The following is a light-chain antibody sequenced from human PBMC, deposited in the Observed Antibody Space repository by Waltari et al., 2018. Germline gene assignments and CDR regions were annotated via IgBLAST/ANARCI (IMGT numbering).Light chain of an antibody. CDR1: SSDVGGYKY. CDR2: DVA. V-gene: IGLV2-14*03. Sequence: QSALTQPASVSESPGQSISVSCKGTSSDVGGYKYVSWYQHHPGKAPKLLIYDVAKRPSGVSDRFSGSKTGNTASLTISGLRAEDEAFYYCSSYSTTSAVVFGGGTKMTVL. CDR3: SSYSTTSAVV. J-gene: IGLJ2*01.